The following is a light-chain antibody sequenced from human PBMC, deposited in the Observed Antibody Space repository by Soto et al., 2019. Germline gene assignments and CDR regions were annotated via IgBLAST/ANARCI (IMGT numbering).Light chain of an antibody. CDR1: QSVSSY. J-gene: IGKJ5*01. Sequence: EIVLTQSPATLSLSPGERATLSCRASQSVSSYLAWYQQKPGQAPRLLIYDASNRATGIPARFSGSGSGTDFTLTISILEPEDFAVYYCQQRSNWPTFGQGTRLDIK. CDR3: QQRSNWPT. V-gene: IGKV3-11*01. CDR2: DAS.